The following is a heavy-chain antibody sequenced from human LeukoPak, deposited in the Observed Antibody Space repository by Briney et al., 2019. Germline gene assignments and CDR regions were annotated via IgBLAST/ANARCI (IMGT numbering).Heavy chain of an antibody. CDR2: ITASGTAM. Sequence: PGGSLRLSCAASGFTFSSYSMNWVRQAPGKGLEWVSHITASGTAMFYADPVKGRFTISRDNAKNSLYLQMNSLRDEDTAVYYCASSGSYGFDYWGQGTLVTVSS. CDR3: ASSGSYGFDY. J-gene: IGHJ4*02. D-gene: IGHD1-26*01. V-gene: IGHV3-48*02. CDR1: GFTFSSYS.